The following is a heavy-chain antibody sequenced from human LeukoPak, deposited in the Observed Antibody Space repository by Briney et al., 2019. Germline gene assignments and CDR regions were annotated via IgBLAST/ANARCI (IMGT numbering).Heavy chain of an antibody. CDR3: ARAVAGEGGYFDY. CDR1: GGFISSGSYY. J-gene: IGHJ4*02. Sequence: PSQTLSLTCTVSGGFISSGSYYWSWIRQPAGKGLEWIGRIYTSGSTNYNPSLKSRVTISVDTSKNQFSLKLSSVTAADTAVYYCARAVAGEGGYFDYWGQGTLVTVSS. V-gene: IGHV4-61*02. D-gene: IGHD6-19*01. CDR2: IYTSGST.